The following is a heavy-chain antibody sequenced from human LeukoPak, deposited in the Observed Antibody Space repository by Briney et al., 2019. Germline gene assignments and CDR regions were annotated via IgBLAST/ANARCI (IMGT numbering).Heavy chain of an antibody. J-gene: IGHJ3*02. CDR2: ISYDGSNQ. V-gene: IGHV3-30*18. D-gene: IGHD1-26*01. CDR1: GFTLSSHG. CDR3: AKDPPGIVGATGGGLDAFDI. Sequence: GRSLRLSCAASGFTLSSHGMHWVRQAPGKGLEWVAIISYDGSNQYYADSVKGRFTITRDNSKNTLYLQMNSLRAEDTAVYYCAKDPPGIVGATGGGLDAFDIWGQGTMVTVSS.